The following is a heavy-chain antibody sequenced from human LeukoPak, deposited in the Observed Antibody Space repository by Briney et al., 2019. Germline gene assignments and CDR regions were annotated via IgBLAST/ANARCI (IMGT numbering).Heavy chain of an antibody. Sequence: ASVKVSCKASGYTFTSYGISWVRQAPGQGLEWMGWISAYNGNTNYAQKLQGRVTMTTDTSTSTAYMELRSLRSDDTAVYYCARASITSFTLVRLMDVWGKGTTVTISS. CDR1: GYTFTSYG. CDR3: ARASITSFTLVRLMDV. CDR2: ISAYNGNT. V-gene: IGHV1-18*01. D-gene: IGHD3-10*01. J-gene: IGHJ6*04.